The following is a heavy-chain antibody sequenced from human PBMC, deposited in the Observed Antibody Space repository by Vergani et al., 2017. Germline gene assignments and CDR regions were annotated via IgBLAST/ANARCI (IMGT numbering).Heavy chain of an antibody. CDR2: IYYSGST. Sequence: QVQLQESGPGLVKPSQTLSLTCTVSGGSISSGDYYWSWLRQPPGKGLEWIGYIYYSGSTYYNPSLKSRVNISVDTSKTQFSLKLSSVTAADTAVYYCAIATGGISSWLCLDVWGQGTSVTVSS. J-gene: IGHJ6*02. D-gene: IGHD6-13*01. CDR3: AIATGGISSWLCLDV. V-gene: IGHV4-30-4*08. CDR1: GGSISSGDYY.